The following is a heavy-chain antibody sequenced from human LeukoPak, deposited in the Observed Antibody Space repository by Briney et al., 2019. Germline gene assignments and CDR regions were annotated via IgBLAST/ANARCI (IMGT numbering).Heavy chain of an antibody. CDR1: GFSFSNYG. J-gene: IGHJ4*02. CDR3: AKLGRRFLEWSDIDY. V-gene: IGHV3-30*02. CDR2: IWDDGSYK. Sequence: GGSLRLSCAASGFSFSNYGVHWVRQAPGKGLEWVAVIWDDGSYKYYADSVKGRFTISRDNSKNTLYLQMNSLRAEDTAVYYCAKLGRRFLEWSDIDYWGQGTLVTVSS. D-gene: IGHD3-3*01.